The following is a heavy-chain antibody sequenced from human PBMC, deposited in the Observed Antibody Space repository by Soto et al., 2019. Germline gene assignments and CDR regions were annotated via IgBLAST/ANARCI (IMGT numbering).Heavy chain of an antibody. CDR3: VRRVSGNYDY. CDR2: ISSNGGTT. D-gene: IGHD1-7*01. CDR1: GFTFSSYD. Sequence: EVQLAESGGGMVQPGGSLRVSCVASGFTFSSYDMHWVRQAPGKGLEYVSSISSNGGTTYYENSVKGRFTISRDNSKNTLYLQMGSLRAEDMAVYYCVRRVSGNYDYWGQGTLVTVSS. V-gene: IGHV3-64*01. J-gene: IGHJ4*02.